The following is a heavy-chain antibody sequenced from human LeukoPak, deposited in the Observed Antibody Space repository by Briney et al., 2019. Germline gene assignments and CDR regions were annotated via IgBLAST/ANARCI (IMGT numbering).Heavy chain of an antibody. CDR3: VSRGVGTSFGGGFDP. CDR1: GYTFTSYG. CDR2: ISAYNGNT. V-gene: IGHV1-18*01. D-gene: IGHD2-2*01. Sequence: ASVKVSCKASGYTFTSYGISWVRQAPGQGLEWMGWISAYNGNTNYAQKLQGRVTMTTDTSTSTAYMELSSLRSEDTAVYYRVSRGVGTSFGGGFDPWGQGTLVTVSS. J-gene: IGHJ5*02.